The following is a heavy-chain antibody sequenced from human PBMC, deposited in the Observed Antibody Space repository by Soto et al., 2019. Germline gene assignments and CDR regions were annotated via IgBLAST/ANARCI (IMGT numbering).Heavy chain of an antibody. J-gene: IGHJ4*02. CDR1: GFTFSSYG. D-gene: IGHD3-16*02. CDR3: AKKRAVRGPFDY. Sequence: PGGSLRLSCVASGFTFSSYGMNWVRQAPGKGLEWVSAIGGIDTKTYYADSVKGRFTISRDNSKNTLYLQMNSLRAEETALYYCAKKRAVRGPFDYWGQGTLVTVSS. CDR2: IGGIDTKT. V-gene: IGHV3-23*01.